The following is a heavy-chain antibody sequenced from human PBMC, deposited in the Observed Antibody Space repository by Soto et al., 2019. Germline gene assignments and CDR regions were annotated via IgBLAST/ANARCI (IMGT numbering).Heavy chain of an antibody. V-gene: IGHV1-69*01. D-gene: IGHD4-17*01. CDR2: IIPIFGTA. CDR1: GGTFSSYA. J-gene: IGHJ4*02. CDR3: ARGNTGYYGGNSVFDY. Sequence: QVQLVQSGVGLKKPGSSLKVSCKASGGTFSSYAISWVRQAPGQGLEWMGGIIPIFGTANYAQKFQGRVTITADESTSTAYMELSSLRSEDTAVYYCARGNTGYYGGNSVFDYWGQGTLVTVSS.